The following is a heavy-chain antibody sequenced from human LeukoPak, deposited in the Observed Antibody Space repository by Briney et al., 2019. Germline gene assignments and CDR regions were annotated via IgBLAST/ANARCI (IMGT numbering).Heavy chain of an antibody. J-gene: IGHJ4*02. CDR3: ARDLTIAAAEYYFDY. V-gene: IGHV1-46*01. CDR2: INPSGGST. CDR1: GYTFTSYA. D-gene: IGHD6-13*01. Sequence: GASVKVSCKASGYTFTSYAMHWVRQAPGQGLEWMGIINPSGGSTSYAQKFQGRVTMTRDTSTSTVYMELSSLRSEDTAVYYCARDLTIAAAEYYFDYWGQGTLVTVSS.